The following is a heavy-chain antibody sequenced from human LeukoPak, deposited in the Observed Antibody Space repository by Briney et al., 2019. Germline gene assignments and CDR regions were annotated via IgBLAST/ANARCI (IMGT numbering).Heavy chain of an antibody. V-gene: IGHV4-30-2*01. CDR2: IYHSGST. Sequence: SETLSLTCAVSGGSISSGGYSWSWIRQPPGKGLEWIGYIYHSGSTNYNPSLKSRVTISVDTSKNLFSLKLSSVTAADTAVYYCASWQPGSGYYLYYWGQGTLVTVSS. CDR3: ASWQPGSGYYLYY. J-gene: IGHJ4*02. CDR1: GGSISSGGYS. D-gene: IGHD3-22*01.